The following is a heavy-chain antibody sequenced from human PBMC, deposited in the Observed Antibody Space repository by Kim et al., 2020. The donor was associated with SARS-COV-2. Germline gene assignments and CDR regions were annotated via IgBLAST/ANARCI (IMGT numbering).Heavy chain of an antibody. CDR3: AKAPDYYDSSGYYFDY. J-gene: IGHJ4*02. V-gene: IGHV3-23*01. D-gene: IGHD3-22*01. Sequence: VQGRFTISRDHSKNTLYLQMNSLRAEDTAVYYCAKAPDYYDSSGYYFDYWGQGTLVTVSS.